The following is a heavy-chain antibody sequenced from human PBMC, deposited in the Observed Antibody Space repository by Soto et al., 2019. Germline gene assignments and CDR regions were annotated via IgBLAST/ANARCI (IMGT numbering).Heavy chain of an antibody. V-gene: IGHV4-59*01. J-gene: IGHJ6*02. CDR3: ARATGYYYYGMDV. D-gene: IGHD7-27*01. CDR2: IYYSGST. CDR1: GSSIRSYY. Sequence: QVQLQESGPGLVKPSETLSLTCTVSGSSIRSYYWSWIWQPPGKGLEWIGYIYYSGSTNYNPSLKSRVTISVDTSKNQFSLKLSSVTAADTAVYYCARATGYYYYGMDVWGQGTTVTVSS.